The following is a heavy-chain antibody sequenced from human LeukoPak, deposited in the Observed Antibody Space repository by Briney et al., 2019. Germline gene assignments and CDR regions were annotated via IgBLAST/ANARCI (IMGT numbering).Heavy chain of an antibody. D-gene: IGHD5-18*01. V-gene: IGHV1-3*01. J-gene: IGHJ4*02. Sequence: ASVKVSCKASGYTFAKYAIHWVRQAPGQRLEWMGWINAGNGNTRYSQKFQGGVTITRDTSASTAYMELSSLRSEDTAVYYCARARGYSYVTPFDYWGQGTLVTVSS. CDR3: ARARGYSYVTPFDY. CDR1: GYTFAKYA. CDR2: INAGNGNT.